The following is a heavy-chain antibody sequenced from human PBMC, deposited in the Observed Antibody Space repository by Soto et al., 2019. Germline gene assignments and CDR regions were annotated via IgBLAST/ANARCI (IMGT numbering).Heavy chain of an antibody. CDR1: GFTFNTYT. Sequence: EVQVMESGGGLVQPGGSLRLSCAASGFTFNTYTMNWFRQAPGKGLEWVSSISSSSSYKYYGDSVKGRFTISRDNAKNSLYLQMNNLRVEDTAVYYCARDTGNCSGATCYPPRAFDVWGQGTVVTVSS. CDR2: ISSSSSYK. V-gene: IGHV3-21*02. CDR3: ARDTGNCSGATCYPPRAFDV. J-gene: IGHJ3*01. D-gene: IGHD2-15*01.